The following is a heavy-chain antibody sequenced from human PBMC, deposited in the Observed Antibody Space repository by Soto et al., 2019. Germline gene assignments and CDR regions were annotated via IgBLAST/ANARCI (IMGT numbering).Heavy chain of an antibody. CDR2: ISHTGSA. CDR3: ARWELRDFDS. D-gene: IGHD1-7*01. CDR1: GASVTSDSYY. V-gene: IGHV4-31*03. J-gene: IGHJ4*02. Sequence: SETLSLTCSVSGASVTSDSYYWSWIRQHPGKGLEWIGYISHTGSAFYNPSHKSRVSISIDTSTDKFSLRLSSLTAADTAVYYCARWELRDFDSWGPGTLVTVSS.